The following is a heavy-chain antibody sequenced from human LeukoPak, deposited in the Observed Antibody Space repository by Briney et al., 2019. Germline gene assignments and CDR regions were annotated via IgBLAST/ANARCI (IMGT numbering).Heavy chain of an antibody. CDR2: IWYDGSNK. J-gene: IGHJ4*02. D-gene: IGHD2-15*01. Sequence: GGSLRLSCAASGFTFSSYGMHWVRQAPGKGLEWVAVIWYDGSNKYYADSVKGRFTISRDNSKNTLYLQMNSLRAEDTAVYYCASLVVVVAASDYWGQGTLVTVSS. V-gene: IGHV3-33*01. CDR3: ASLVVVVAASDY. CDR1: GFTFSSYG.